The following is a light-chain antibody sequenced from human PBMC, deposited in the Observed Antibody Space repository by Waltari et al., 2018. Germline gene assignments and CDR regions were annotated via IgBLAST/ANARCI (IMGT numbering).Light chain of an antibody. J-gene: IGKJ2*01. CDR1: QSVSSN. CDR3: QQYNNWQYT. Sequence: EIVMTQSPATLSVSSGERATLSCRVSQSVSSNLAWYQQKPGQAPRLLIYGASTRATGIPARFSGSGSGTEFTLTISSLQSEDFAVYYCQQYNNWQYTFGQGTKLEIK. V-gene: IGKV3-15*01. CDR2: GAS.